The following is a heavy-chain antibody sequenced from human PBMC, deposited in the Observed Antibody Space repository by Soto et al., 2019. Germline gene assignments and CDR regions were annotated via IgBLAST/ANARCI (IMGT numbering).Heavy chain of an antibody. Sequence: SETLSLTCTVSGGSVTSDSYYWSWIRQPPGKGLEWIGYIHYTGSTNYNPSLKSRVTISIDTSRIQFSLKLSSVTAADTAVYYCARAXRAETMVLSSVGHWLDPWGQGTLVTVSS. J-gene: IGHJ5*02. D-gene: IGHD3-10*01. V-gene: IGHV4-61*01. CDR1: GGSVTSDSYY. CDR3: ARAXRAETMVLSSVGHWLDP. CDR2: IHYTGST.